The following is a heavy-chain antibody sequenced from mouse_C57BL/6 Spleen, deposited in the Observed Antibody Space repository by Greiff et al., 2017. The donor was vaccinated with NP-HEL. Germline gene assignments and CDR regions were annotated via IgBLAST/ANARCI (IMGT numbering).Heavy chain of an antibody. J-gene: IGHJ2*01. CDR3: ARATMVTSYDFDY. CDR2: IDPSDSYT. CDR1: GYTFTSYW. D-gene: IGHD2-2*01. V-gene: IGHV1-59*01. Sequence: QVQLQQPGAELVRPGTSVKLSCKASGYTFTSYWMHWVKQRPGQGLEWIGVIDPSDSYTNYNQKFKGKATLTVDTSSRTAYMQLSSLTSEDSAVYYCARATMVTSYDFDYWGQGTTLTVSS.